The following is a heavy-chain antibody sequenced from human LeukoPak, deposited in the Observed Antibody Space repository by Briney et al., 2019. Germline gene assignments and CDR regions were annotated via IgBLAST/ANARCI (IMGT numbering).Heavy chain of an antibody. CDR3: AKSMGYYVDVDAFDI. CDR1: GFTFSSYA. J-gene: IGHJ3*02. CDR2: ISYDGSNK. D-gene: IGHD3-10*02. Sequence: GGSLRLSCAASGFTFSSYAMHWVRQAPGKGLEGVAVISYDGSNKYYADSVKGRFTISRDNSKNTLYLQMNSLRAEDTAVYYCAKSMGYYVDVDAFDIWGQGTMVTVSS. V-gene: IGHV3-30-3*02.